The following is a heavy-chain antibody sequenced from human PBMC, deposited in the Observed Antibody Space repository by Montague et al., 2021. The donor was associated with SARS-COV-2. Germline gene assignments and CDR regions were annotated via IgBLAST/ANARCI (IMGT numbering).Heavy chain of an antibody. D-gene: IGHD2-8*01. Sequence: HRSKKNNDYAVSVKSRITINPDTSNNQFSLQLNSVTPEDTAVYYCARDDPYCTNGVCYTGNWFDPWGQGTLVTVSS. V-gene: IGHV6-1*01. J-gene: IGHJ5*02. CDR2: HRSKKNN. CDR3: ARDDPYCTNGVCYTGNWFDP.